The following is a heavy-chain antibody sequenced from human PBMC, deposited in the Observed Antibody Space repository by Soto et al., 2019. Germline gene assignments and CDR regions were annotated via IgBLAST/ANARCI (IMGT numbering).Heavy chain of an antibody. CDR2: IYHSGST. D-gene: IGHD3-22*01. CDR1: GGSVRSDSFY. V-gene: IGHV4-61*01. CDR3: ATPLYNNGGNYAENSPDS. Sequence: SETLSLTCTVSGGSVRSDSFYWSWIRQPPGKGLEWIAFIYHSGSTNYNPSLNSRVTISVDTSKNRFSLKLTSVTAADTAIYYCATPLYNNGGNYAENSPDSWGRGPLVTVSS. J-gene: IGHJ4*02.